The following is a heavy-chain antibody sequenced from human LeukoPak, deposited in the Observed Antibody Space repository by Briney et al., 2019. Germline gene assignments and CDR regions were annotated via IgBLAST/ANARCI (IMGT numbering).Heavy chain of an antibody. CDR3: ARRSLNAFDI. CDR2: IYESGNT. V-gene: IGHV4-30-2*01. D-gene: IGHD2-15*01. J-gene: IGHJ3*02. CDR1: GGSLNSRDYY. Sequence: SETLSLTCVVSGGSLNSRDYYWSWIRQPAGKGLEWIGHIYESGNTYFNPSLKSRVTISLDRSRNQFSLKLTSMTAADTAMYYCARRSLNAFDIWGQGTVVTVSS.